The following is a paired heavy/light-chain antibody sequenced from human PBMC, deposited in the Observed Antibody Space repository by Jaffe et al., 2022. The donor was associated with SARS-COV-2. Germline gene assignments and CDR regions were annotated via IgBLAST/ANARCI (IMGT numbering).Light chain of an antibody. CDR3: SSYAGSIVV. CDR2: EVS. J-gene: IGLJ2*01. CDR1: SSDVGGYNY. V-gene: IGLV2-8*01. Sequence: QSALTQPPSASGSPGQSVTISCTGTSSDVGGYNYVSWYQQHPGKAPKLMIYEVSKRPSGVPDRFSGSKSGNTASLTVSGLQAEDEADYYCSSYAGSIVVFGGGTKLTVL.
Heavy chain of an antibody. CDR2: IYYSGST. J-gene: IGHJ2*01. CDR1: GGSISSGGYY. V-gene: IGHV4-31*03. D-gene: IGHD4-17*01. Sequence: QVQLQESGPGLVKPSQTLSLTCTVSGGSISSGGYYWSWIRQHPGKGLEWIGYIYYSGSTYYNPSLKSRVTISVDTSKNQFSLKLSSVTAADTAVYYCARDPTDYVNPRRSKLGTRGTWYFDLWGRGTLVTVSS. CDR3: ARDPTDYVNPRRSKLGTRGTWYFDL.